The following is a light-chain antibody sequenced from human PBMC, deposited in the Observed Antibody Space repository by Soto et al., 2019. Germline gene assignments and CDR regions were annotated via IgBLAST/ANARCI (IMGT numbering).Light chain of an antibody. CDR2: DTS. J-gene: IGKJ4*01. Sequence: EIVLTQSPATLSLSPGERATLSCRASQSVTRYLAWFQQKPGQAPSLLIFDTSKRATGIPARFSGSVSGTDFTLTISSLEPEDFAVYYCQQRSNWPLTFGGGTRVEIK. CDR1: QSVTRY. V-gene: IGKV3-11*01. CDR3: QQRSNWPLT.